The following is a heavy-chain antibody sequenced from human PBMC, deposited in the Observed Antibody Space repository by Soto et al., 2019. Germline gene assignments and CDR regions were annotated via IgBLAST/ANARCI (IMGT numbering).Heavy chain of an antibody. CDR3: AKEPYSSNWYSAFDI. Sequence: GGSLRLSCAASRFTFSSYTMNWVRQAPGKGLEWVSSISATGGSTYYADSVKGRFTISRDNSKNTLYLQMNSVRAEDTAVYYCAKEPYSSNWYSAFDIWGQGTMVTVSS. V-gene: IGHV3-23*01. CDR2: ISATGGST. D-gene: IGHD6-13*01. CDR1: RFTFSSYT. J-gene: IGHJ3*02.